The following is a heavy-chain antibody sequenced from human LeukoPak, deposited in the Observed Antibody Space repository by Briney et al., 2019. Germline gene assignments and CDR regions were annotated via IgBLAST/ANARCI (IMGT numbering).Heavy chain of an antibody. J-gene: IGHJ4*02. D-gene: IGHD2-15*01. CDR2: INHSGST. CDR1: GGSFSGYY. V-gene: IGHV4-34*01. Sequence: SETLSLTCAVYGGSFSGYYWSWIRQPPGKGLEWIGEINHSGSTNYNPSLKSRVTISVDTSKNQFSLKLSSVTAADTAVYYCARPGPSHGWYYFDYWGQGTLVTVSS. CDR3: ARPGPSHGWYYFDY.